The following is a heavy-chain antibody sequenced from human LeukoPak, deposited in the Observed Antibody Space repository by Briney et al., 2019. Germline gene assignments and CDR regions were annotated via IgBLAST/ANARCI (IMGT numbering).Heavy chain of an antibody. J-gene: IGHJ6*02. V-gene: IGHV3-23*01. D-gene: IGHD3-10*01. CDR3: ARDAPSLYGSGFYYYGMVV. CDR2: ISGSGGST. Sequence: GESLRLSCAASGFTFSSYAMSWIRQAPGKGMEWVSAISGSGGSTYYADSVKGRFTISRDNSKNTQYLQMNSMRAEDTAVYYCARDAPSLYGSGFYYYGMVVWGQGTTVTVSS. CDR1: GFTFSSYA.